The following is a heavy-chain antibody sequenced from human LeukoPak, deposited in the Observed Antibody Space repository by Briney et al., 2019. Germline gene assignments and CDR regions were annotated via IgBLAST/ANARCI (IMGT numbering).Heavy chain of an antibody. V-gene: IGHV3-21*01. J-gene: IGHJ6*04. CDR2: ISSSSSYI. CDR1: GFTFSSYS. D-gene: IGHD2-15*01. Sequence: PGGSLRLSCAASGFTFSSYSMNWVRQAPGKGLEWVSSISSSSSYIYYADSVKGRFTISRDNAKNSLYLQMNSLRAEDTAVYYCARVPNIVGGSGMDVWGKGTTVTVSS. CDR3: ARVPNIVGGSGMDV.